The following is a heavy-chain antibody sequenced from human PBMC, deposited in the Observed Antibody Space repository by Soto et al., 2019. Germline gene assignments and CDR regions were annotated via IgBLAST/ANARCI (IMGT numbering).Heavy chain of an antibody. V-gene: IGHV3-33*05. CDR1: GFTFRSYV. D-gene: IGHD3-10*01. CDR3: AQWRTTGRLDV. CDR2: TSYDGSNN. J-gene: IGHJ4*02. Sequence: QVQLVESGGGVVQPGTSLRLSCVGSGFTFRSYVIHWVRQAPGKGLEWVALTSYDGSNNFYGDSVKGRFTISRHNSRNTVELQMDSLRFEDTGLYCCAQWRTTGRLDVWGQGTRVSVSS.